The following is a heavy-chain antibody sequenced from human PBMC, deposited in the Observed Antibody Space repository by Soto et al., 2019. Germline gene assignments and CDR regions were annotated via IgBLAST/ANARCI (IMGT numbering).Heavy chain of an antibody. J-gene: IGHJ3*02. CDR3: ARDPGDYYDSSGYFRDAFDI. V-gene: IGHV4-30-4*01. CDR1: GGSISSGDYY. D-gene: IGHD3-22*01. CDR2: IYYSGST. Sequence: QVQLQESGPGLVKPSQTLSLTCTVSGGSISSGDYYWSWIRQPPGKGLEWIGYIYYSGSTYYNPSLKSRVNISGDTSKNPFSLKLSSLTGADTAVYYCARDPGDYYDSSGYFRDAFDIWGQGTMVTVSS.